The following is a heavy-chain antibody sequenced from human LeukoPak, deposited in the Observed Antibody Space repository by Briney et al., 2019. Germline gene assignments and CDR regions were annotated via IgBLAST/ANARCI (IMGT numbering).Heavy chain of an antibody. CDR2: ISSSGTTT. D-gene: IGHD5-24*01. CDR1: GFSFSVYE. CDR3: ARWRWQQSEFDH. V-gene: IGHV3-48*03. Sequence: PGGSLRLSCAASGFSFSVYEMHWVRQAPGKGLEWISDISSSGTTTYYADSVKGRFTVSRDNAKNSLYLQMNSLRAEDTAVYYCARWRWQQSEFDHWGQGTLVTVSS. J-gene: IGHJ4*02.